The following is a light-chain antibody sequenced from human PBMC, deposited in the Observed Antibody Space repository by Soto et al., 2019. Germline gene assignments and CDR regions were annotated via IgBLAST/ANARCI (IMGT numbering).Light chain of an antibody. CDR1: QSVLDSSSNKNF. CDR3: QQIYSISWT. J-gene: IGKJ1*01. V-gene: IGKV4-1*01. Sequence: DIVMTQSPDSLAVSLGERATINCKSSQSVLDSSSNKNFLAWYQQKPGQPPKLLIYWASTRESGVPDRFSGSGSGTDFTLTISSLQAEDVAVYYCQQIYSISWTFGQGTKV. CDR2: WAS.